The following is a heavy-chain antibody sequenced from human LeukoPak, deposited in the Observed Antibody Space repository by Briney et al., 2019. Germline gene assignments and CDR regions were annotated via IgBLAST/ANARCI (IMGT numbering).Heavy chain of an antibody. V-gene: IGHV3-9*01. CDR3: AKDLHPKLSAFDI. CDR1: GFTVSSNY. Sequence: GGSLRLSCAVSGFTVSSNYMSWVRQAPGKGLEWVSGISWNSGSIGYADSVKGRFTISRDNAKNSLYLQMNSLRAEDTALYYCAKDLHPKLSAFDIWGQGTMVTVSS. D-gene: IGHD3-16*01. J-gene: IGHJ3*02. CDR2: ISWNSGSI.